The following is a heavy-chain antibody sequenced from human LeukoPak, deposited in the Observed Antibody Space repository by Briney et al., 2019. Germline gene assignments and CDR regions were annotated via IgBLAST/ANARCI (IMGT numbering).Heavy chain of an antibody. CDR1: GFTFSDYY. D-gene: IGHD3-22*01. CDR2: IRYDGSNK. V-gene: IGHV3-30*02. Sequence: GGSLRLSCAASGFTFSDYYMSWVRQAPGKGLEWVAFIRYDGSNKYYADSVKGRFTISRDNSKNTLYLQMNSLRAEDTAVYYCAKDRGSSGYLRGYYFDYWGQGTLVTVSS. J-gene: IGHJ4*02. CDR3: AKDRGSSGYLRGYYFDY.